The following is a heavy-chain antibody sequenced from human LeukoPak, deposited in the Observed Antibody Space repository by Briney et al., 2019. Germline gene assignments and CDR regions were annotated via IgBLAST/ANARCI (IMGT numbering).Heavy chain of an antibody. J-gene: IGHJ4*02. CDR1: GFTFSSYG. Sequence: GGSLRLSCAASGFTFSSYGMHWVRQAPGKGLEWVAFIRYDGSNKYYADSVKGRFTISRDNSKNTLYLLMNSLRAEDTAVYYCAKVRELVLVNYFDYWGQGTLVTVSS. V-gene: IGHV3-30*02. CDR3: AKVRELVLVNYFDY. CDR2: IRYDGSNK. D-gene: IGHD1-26*01.